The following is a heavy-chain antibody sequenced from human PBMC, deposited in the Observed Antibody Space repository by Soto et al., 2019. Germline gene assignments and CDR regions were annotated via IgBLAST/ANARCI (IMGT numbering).Heavy chain of an antibody. V-gene: IGHV3-33*01. J-gene: IGHJ4*02. CDR2: IWYDGSNK. CDR3: ARGHVLLWFGELSYLDY. D-gene: IGHD3-10*01. Sequence: GGSLRLSCAASGFTFSSYGMHWVRQAPGKGLEWVAVIWYDGSNKYYADSVKGRFTISRDNSKNTLYLQMNSLRAEDTAVYYCARGHVLLWFGELSYLDYWGQGTLVTVSS. CDR1: GFTFSSYG.